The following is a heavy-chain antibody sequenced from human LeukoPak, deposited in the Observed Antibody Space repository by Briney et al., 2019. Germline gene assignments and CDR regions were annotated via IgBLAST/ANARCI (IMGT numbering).Heavy chain of an antibody. Sequence: SETLSLTCTLSGGSIRSSSYYWGWIRQPPGKGLEWIGSIYYSGSTYYNPSLKSRVTISVETSKNQFSLNLSSVTAADTAVYYCARGSAFDIWGQGTMVTVSS. CDR2: IYYSGST. CDR1: GGSIRSSSYY. CDR3: ARGSAFDI. J-gene: IGHJ3*02. V-gene: IGHV4-39*01.